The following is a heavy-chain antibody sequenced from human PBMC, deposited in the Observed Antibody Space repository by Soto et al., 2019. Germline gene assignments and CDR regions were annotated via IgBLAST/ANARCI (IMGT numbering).Heavy chain of an antibody. CDR1: GGSISSGGYS. Sequence: QLQLQESGSGLVKPSQTLSLTCAVSGGSISSGGYSWSWIRQPPGKGLEWIGYIYHSGSTYYNPSLNRRATISVDRSKNQFSLKLSSVTAADTAVYYCAADVDTAMGWFDPWGQGTLVTVSS. D-gene: IGHD5-18*01. CDR3: AADVDTAMGWFDP. V-gene: IGHV4-30-2*01. J-gene: IGHJ5*02. CDR2: IYHSGST.